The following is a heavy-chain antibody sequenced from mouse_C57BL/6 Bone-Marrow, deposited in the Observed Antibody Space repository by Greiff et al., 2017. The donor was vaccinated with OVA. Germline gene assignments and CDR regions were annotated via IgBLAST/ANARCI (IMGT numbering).Heavy chain of an antibody. J-gene: IGHJ1*03. CDR1: GYAFTNYL. Sequence: QVQLQQSGAELVRPGTSVKVSCKASGYAFTNYLIEWVKQRPGQGLEWIGVINPGSGGTNYNEKFKGKATLTADKSSSTAYMQLSSLTSEDSAVYFCARWGNYYGSYWYLDVWGTGTTVTVSS. CDR2: INPGSGGT. V-gene: IGHV1-54*01. CDR3: ARWGNYYGSYWYLDV. D-gene: IGHD1-1*01.